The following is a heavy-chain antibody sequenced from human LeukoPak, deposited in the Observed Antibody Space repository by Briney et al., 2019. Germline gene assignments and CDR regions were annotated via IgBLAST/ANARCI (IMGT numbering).Heavy chain of an antibody. CDR2: IKQDGSEK. Sequence: GGSLRLSCAASGFTFSNYWMTWVRQAPGKGLEWVANIKQDGSEKYYVDSVKGRFTISRDNAKNSLFLRMNSLRAEDTAVFYCASLYGAYNFFDYWGQGTLVTVSS. D-gene: IGHD4-17*01. CDR3: ASLYGAYNFFDY. CDR1: GFTFSNYW. J-gene: IGHJ4*02. V-gene: IGHV3-7*01.